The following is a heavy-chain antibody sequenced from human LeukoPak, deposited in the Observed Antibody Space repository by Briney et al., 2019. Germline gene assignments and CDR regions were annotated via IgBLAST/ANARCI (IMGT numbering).Heavy chain of an antibody. CDR2: ISDSSGDT. CDR3: ARDMSSGSGPYGMDV. Sequence: GGSLRLSCAASGFTFSSHAMTWVRQAPGKGLEWVSGISDSSGDTYYTDSVRGRFTISRDNSKNTLYLQMNSLRAEDTAVYYRARDMSSGSGPYGMDVWGQGTTVTVSS. D-gene: IGHD2-15*01. J-gene: IGHJ6*02. CDR1: GFTFSSHA. V-gene: IGHV3-23*01.